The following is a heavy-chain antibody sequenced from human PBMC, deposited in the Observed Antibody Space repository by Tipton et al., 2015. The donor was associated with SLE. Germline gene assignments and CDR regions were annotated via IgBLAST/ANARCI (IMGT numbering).Heavy chain of an antibody. CDR3: ARHFGWSFDV. J-gene: IGHJ3*01. V-gene: IGHV4-34*01. CDR1: GGSTSDTN. Sequence: TLSLTCAVYGGSTSDTNWSWIRQPPGKGLEWIGEIHHIGGTKYSPSLKSRVTISIDTSKNQFSLKLISATAADTAVYYCARHFGWSFDVWGQGTMVTVSS. D-gene: IGHD2-15*01. CDR2: IHHIGGT.